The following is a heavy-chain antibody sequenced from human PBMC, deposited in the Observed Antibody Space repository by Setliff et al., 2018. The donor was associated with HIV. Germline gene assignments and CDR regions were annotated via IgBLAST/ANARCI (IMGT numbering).Heavy chain of an antibody. CDR2: IIPMFGTL. J-gene: IGHJ3*02. V-gene: IGHV1-69*05. CDR1: GGTFSSYA. D-gene: IGHD1-26*01. CDR3: ARDLWELDTDLGAFDI. Sequence: ASVKVSCKASGGTFSSYAINWVRQAPGQGLQWMGGIIPMFGTLNFAQKFQGRVTISTDDSTSTAYMELNSLRSEDTAVYYCARDLWELDTDLGAFDIWGQGTMVTVSS.